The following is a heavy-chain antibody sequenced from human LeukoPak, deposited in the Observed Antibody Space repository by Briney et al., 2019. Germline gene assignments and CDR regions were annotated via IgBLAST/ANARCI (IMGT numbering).Heavy chain of an antibody. CDR2: IYYSGST. D-gene: IGHD3-10*01. J-gene: IGHJ4*02. Sequence: SETLSLTCTVSGGSISSSSYYWGWIRQPPGKGLEWIGSIYYSGSTYYNPSLKSRVTISVDTSKNQFSLKLSSVTAADTAVYNCASNGLLWFGEFRSNYWGQGTLVTVSS. V-gene: IGHV4-39*01. CDR3: ASNGLLWFGEFRSNY. CDR1: GGSISSSSYY.